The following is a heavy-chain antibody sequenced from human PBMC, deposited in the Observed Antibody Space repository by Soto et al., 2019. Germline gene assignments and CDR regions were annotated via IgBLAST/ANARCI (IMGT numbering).Heavy chain of an antibody. J-gene: IGHJ6*03. CDR2: INPSGGST. V-gene: IGHV1-46*01. CDR3: ATSLGAAAGTQTYYYYYMDV. CDR1: GYTFTSYY. Sequence: GASVKVSCKASGYTFTSYYMHWVRQAPGQGLEWMGIINPSGGSTNYAQKFQGWVTMTRDTSTSTDYMELSRLRSDDTAVYYCATSLGAAAGTQTYYYYYMDVWGKGTTVTVSS. D-gene: IGHD6-13*01.